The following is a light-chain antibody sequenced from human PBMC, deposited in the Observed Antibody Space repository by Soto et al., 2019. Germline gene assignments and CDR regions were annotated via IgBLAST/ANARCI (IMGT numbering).Light chain of an antibody. V-gene: IGLV2-14*01. CDR1: SGDVGGYNY. CDR2: EDS. J-gene: IGLJ1*01. Sequence: QSVLTQPASVSGSPGQSITISCTGTSGDVGGYNYVSWYQQHPGKAPKLMIYEDSNRPSGVSNRFSGSKSGNTASLTISGLQAEDEADYYCSSYTCGSTYVFGTGTKLTVL. CDR3: SSYTCGSTYV.